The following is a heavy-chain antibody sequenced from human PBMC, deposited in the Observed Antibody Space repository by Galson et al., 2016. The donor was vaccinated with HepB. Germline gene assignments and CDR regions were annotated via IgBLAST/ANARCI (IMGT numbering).Heavy chain of an antibody. CDR3: VREDSLVRWGFDI. V-gene: IGHV3-74*01. CDR2: TKPDGSRT. CDR1: GYSFTNYW. J-gene: IGHJ3*02. Sequence: SLRLSCAASGYSFTNYWIHWVRQVPGKGLIWVSRTKPDGSRTDYADSVKGRFSISRDNPKNTLYLQMHSLRVEDSAVYHCVREDSLVRWGFDIWGQGTMVTVSS. D-gene: IGHD7-27*01.